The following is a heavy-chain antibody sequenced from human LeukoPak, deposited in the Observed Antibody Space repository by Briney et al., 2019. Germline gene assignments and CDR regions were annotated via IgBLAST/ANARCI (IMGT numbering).Heavy chain of an antibody. CDR2: ITSNGGST. Sequence: PGGSLRLSCAASGFTFSSYAMSWVRQAPGKGLEWVSSITSNGGSTYYADSVKGRFTISRDNSKNTLYLQMNSLRAEDTAVYYCSRDQGYYYYYLDVWGKGTTVTVSS. V-gene: IGHV3-23*01. CDR3: SRDQGYYYYYLDV. J-gene: IGHJ6*03. CDR1: GFTFSSYA.